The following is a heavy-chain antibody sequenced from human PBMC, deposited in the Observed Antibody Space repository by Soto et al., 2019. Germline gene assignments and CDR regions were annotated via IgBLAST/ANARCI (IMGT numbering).Heavy chain of an antibody. Sequence: QVQLQESGPGLVKPSETLSLTCTVSGGSVSSGSYYWTWIRQPPGKGLEWIGYIYYNGRTEYNPSLETRLNPSANTSKDQFSLKLTSVTAADPAVYYCARGGAYCNCDCPPYFFDYWGQGSLVTVSS. D-gene: IGHD2-21*02. CDR1: GGSVSSGSYY. J-gene: IGHJ4*02. CDR2: IYYNGRT. CDR3: ARGGAYCNCDCPPYFFDY. V-gene: IGHV4-61*01.